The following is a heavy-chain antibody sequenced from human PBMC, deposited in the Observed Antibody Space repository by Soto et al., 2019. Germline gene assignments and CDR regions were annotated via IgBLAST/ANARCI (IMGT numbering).Heavy chain of an antibody. D-gene: IGHD3-10*01. V-gene: IGHV4-39*02. Sequence: QLQLQESGPGLVEPSETLSLTCTVSGGSISGTNEYWGWIRQPPGKGLEWIASIHYDGRTYYTPTLXSXITISADTSKNHFSLKLSSVTAADTAVYYCARTYFGSGSYSYWGQGTLVIVSS. CDR1: GGSISGTNEY. CDR3: ARTYFGSGSYSY. CDR2: IHYDGRT. J-gene: IGHJ1*01.